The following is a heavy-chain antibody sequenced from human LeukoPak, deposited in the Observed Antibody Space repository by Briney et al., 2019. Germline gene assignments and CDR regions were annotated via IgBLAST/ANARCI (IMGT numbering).Heavy chain of an antibody. CDR3: ASGDYYDGSGSYYSDY. CDR1: GYTFTGYY. J-gene: IGHJ4*02. D-gene: IGHD3-22*01. Sequence: GASVKVSFKASGYTFTGYYMHWVRQAPGQGLEWMGWINPNSGGTNYAQKFQGRVTMTRDTSISTAYMELSRLRSDDTAVYYCASGDYYDGSGSYYSDYWGQGTLVTVSS. CDR2: INPNSGGT. V-gene: IGHV1-2*02.